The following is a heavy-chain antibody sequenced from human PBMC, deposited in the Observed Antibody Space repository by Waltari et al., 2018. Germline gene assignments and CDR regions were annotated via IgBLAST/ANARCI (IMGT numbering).Heavy chain of an antibody. J-gene: IGHJ4*02. V-gene: IGHV4-39*01. CDR2: IYYSGST. D-gene: IGHD5-18*01. CDR3: ASVDTAMESFDY. CDR1: GGSISSSSYY. Sequence: QLQLQESGPGLVKPSETLSLTCTVSGGSISSSSYYWGWIRQPPGKGLEWIGSIYYSGSTYYNPSLKSRVTISVDTSKNQFSLKLSSVTAADTAVYYCASVDTAMESFDYWGQGTLVIVSS.